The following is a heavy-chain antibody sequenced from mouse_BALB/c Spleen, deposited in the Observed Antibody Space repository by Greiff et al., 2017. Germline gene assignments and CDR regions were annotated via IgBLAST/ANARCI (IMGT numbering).Heavy chain of an antibody. CDR2: IDPANGNT. Sequence: EVQLQQSGAELVKPGASVKLSCTASGFNIKDTYMHWVKQRPEQGLEWIGRIDPANGNTKYDPKFQGKATITADTSSNTAYLQLSSLTSEDTAVYYCARLGLLRHYFDYWGQGTTLTVSS. V-gene: IGHV14-3*02. CDR1: GFNIKDTY. D-gene: IGHD1-2*01. CDR3: ARLGLLRHYFDY. J-gene: IGHJ2*01.